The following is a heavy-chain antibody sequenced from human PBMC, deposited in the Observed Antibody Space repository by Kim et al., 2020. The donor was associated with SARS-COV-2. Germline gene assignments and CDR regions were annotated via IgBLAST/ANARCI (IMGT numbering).Heavy chain of an antibody. CDR2: ET. V-gene: IGHV1-24*01. D-gene: IGHD5-12*01. Sequence: ETIYAQKFQGRVTMTEDTSTDTAYMELSSLRSEDTAVYYCATMDGYTFDYWGQGTLVTVSS. CDR3: ATMDGYTFDY. J-gene: IGHJ4*02.